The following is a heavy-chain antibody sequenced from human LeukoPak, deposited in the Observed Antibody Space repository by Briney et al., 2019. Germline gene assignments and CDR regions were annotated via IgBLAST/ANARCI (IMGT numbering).Heavy chain of an antibody. D-gene: IGHD4-23*01. CDR2: IYSSGST. Sequence: SETPSLTCTVSGGSINSYYWSWIRQPAGKGLEWIGRIYSSGSTNYNPSLKSRVSMSVDTSKNQFSLKLTSVTAADTAVYYCARGGKATVVTMWGQGILVTVSS. CDR3: ARGGKATVVTM. J-gene: IGHJ4*02. CDR1: GGSINSYY. V-gene: IGHV4-4*07.